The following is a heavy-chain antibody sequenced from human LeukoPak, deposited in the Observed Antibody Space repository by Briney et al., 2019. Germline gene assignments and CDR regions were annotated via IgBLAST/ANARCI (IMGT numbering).Heavy chain of an antibody. Sequence: SETLSLTSAVYAVSFRDYNWSWIRPRPGEGLEWSGEIKHSGSTNQNPSLKSRVTIEVYTSKNQFSLKLSSVTDADTAVSYCARATRRTPLHLPHYYYYYMEVWGKGTTVTVSS. V-gene: IGHV4-34*01. CDR2: IKHSGST. D-gene: IGHD1-14*01. J-gene: IGHJ6*03. CDR1: AVSFRDYN. CDR3: ARATRRTPLHLPHYYYYYMEV.